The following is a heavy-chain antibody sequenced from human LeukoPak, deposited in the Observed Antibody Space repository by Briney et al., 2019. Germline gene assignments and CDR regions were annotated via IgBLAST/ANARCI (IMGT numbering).Heavy chain of an antibody. CDR1: GFTVSSNY. D-gene: IGHD3-10*01. CDR2: IYSGGST. CDR3: AGPSLRFGEGLYYMDV. Sequence: TGGSLRLSCAASGFTVSSNYMNWVRQAPGKGLEWVSVIYSGGSTYYADSVKGRFTISRDNSKNTLYLQMNSLRAEDTAVYYCAGPSLRFGEGLYYMDVWGKGTTVTVSS. J-gene: IGHJ6*03. V-gene: IGHV3-53*01.